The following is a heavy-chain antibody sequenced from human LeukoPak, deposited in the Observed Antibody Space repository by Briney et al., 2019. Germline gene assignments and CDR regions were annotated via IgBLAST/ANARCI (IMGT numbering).Heavy chain of an antibody. V-gene: IGHV3-74*01. CDR2: INSDGSST. CDR3: AIEGRGYSYAFEY. CDR1: GFTFSNYW. D-gene: IGHD5-18*01. Sequence: PGRSLRLSCAASGFTFSNYWMHWVRQPPGKGLVWVSRINSDGSSTTYADSVKGRFTISRDNRQNTLYLQMNSLRAEDTAVYYCAIEGRGYSYAFEYWGQGTLVTVSS. J-gene: IGHJ4*02.